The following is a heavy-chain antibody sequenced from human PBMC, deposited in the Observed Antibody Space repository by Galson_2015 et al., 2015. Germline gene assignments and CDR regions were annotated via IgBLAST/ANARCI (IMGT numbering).Heavy chain of an antibody. CDR2: IYWNGDN. D-gene: IGHD2-15*01. CDR3: AHSRYCSGSTCYFYFQH. CDR1: GFSLSTSGVA. V-gene: IGHV2-5*01. J-gene: IGHJ1*01. Sequence: ALVKPTQTLTLTCTFSGFSLSTSGVAVGWIRQPPGEALEWLALIYWNGDNRYSPSLKSRLTITKDTSKNQVVLTMTNMDPVDTGTYYCAHSRYCSGSTCYFYFQHWGQGTLVTVSS.